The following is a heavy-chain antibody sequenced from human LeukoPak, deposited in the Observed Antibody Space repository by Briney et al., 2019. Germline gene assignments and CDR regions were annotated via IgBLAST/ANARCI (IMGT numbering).Heavy chain of an antibody. CDR1: GFTFSNYE. CDR3: ARGYCSGGSCYFDY. D-gene: IGHD2-15*01. V-gene: IGHV3-48*03. J-gene: IGHJ4*02. CDR2: ISSSGSTT. Sequence: GGSLRLSCEASGFTFSNYEMNWVRQAPGKGLEWVSYISSSGSTTYYADSAKGRFTISRDNAKNSLYLQMNSLRAEDTAVYYCARGYCSGGSCYFDYWGQGTLVTVSS.